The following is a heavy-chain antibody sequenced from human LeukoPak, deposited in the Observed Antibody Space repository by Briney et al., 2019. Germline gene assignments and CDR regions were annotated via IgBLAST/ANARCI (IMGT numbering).Heavy chain of an antibody. CDR3: ARDTDSRNWNGLFDH. V-gene: IGHV3-23*01. Sequence: GGSLRLSCAASGFSFSTYAISWVRQAPGKGLEWVSAISGSGGSTYYADSVKGRFTISRDNAKNSLYLQMNSLRAEDTAVYYCARDTDSRNWNGLFDHWGQGTLVTVSS. J-gene: IGHJ4*02. CDR2: ISGSGGST. CDR1: GFSFSTYA. D-gene: IGHD6-13*01.